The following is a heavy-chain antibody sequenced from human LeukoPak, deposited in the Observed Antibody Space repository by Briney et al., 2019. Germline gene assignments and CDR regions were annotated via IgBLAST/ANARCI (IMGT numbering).Heavy chain of an antibody. CDR2: ISSSSSII. Sequence: GGSLRLSCAASGFTFSNCWMHWVRQAPGKGLEWVSYISSSSSIIYYADSVKGRFTISRDNAKNSLYLQMNSLRAEDTAVYYCARAETDHYYFDYLGQGILVTVSS. J-gene: IGHJ4*02. CDR3: ARAETDHYYFDY. D-gene: IGHD3-10*01. V-gene: IGHV3-48*01. CDR1: GFTFSNCW.